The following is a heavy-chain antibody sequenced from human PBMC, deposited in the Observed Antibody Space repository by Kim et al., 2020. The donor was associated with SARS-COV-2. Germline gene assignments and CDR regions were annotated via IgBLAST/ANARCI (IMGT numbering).Heavy chain of an antibody. D-gene: IGHD3-10*01. CDR1: GGSISSSNW. CDR3: ARGNYYGSGSPPHPFDY. V-gene: IGHV4-4*02. J-gene: IGHJ4*02. CDR2: IYHSGST. Sequence: SETLSLTCAVSGGSISSSNWWSWVRQPPGKGLEWIGEIYHSGSTNYNPSLKSRVTISVDKSKNQFSLKLSSVTAADTAVYYCARGNYYGSGSPPHPFDYWGQGTLVTVSS.